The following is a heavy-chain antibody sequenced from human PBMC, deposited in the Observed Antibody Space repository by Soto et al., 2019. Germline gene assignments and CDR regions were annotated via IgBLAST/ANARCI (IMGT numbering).Heavy chain of an antibody. Sequence: QVQLQESGPGLVQPSGTLSLTCAVSGGSISSSNWWSWVRQPPGKGLEWIGEIYHSGSTNYNPSLMSRVAISVDKAKNQFSLNLTSVTAADTAVYYCARLLGNDAFDIWGPGTMVTVSS. CDR3: ARLLGNDAFDI. D-gene: IGHD3-10*01. J-gene: IGHJ3*02. CDR1: GGSISSSNW. V-gene: IGHV4-4*02. CDR2: IYHSGST.